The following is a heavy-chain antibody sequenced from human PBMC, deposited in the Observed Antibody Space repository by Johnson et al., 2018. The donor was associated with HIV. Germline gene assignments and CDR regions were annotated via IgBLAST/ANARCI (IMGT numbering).Heavy chain of an antibody. Sequence: QVQLVESGGGVVQPGRSLRLSCAASGFTFSNYPMHWVRQAPGKGLEWVAVISFDGSNKYYADSVKGRFTISRDNSKNTLYLQMNSLRAEDTALYYCASGDDDGFWGQWTMVTVSS. D-gene: IGHD5-12*01. V-gene: IGHV3-30*04. CDR1: GFTFSNYP. J-gene: IGHJ3*01. CDR3: ASGDDDGF. CDR2: ISFDGSNK.